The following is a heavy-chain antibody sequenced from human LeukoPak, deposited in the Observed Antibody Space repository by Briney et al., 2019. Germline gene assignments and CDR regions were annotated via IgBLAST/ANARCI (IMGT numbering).Heavy chain of an antibody. CDR2: ISYDGSNK. CDR3: ARDQRGFRNGLPYYYYYGMDV. V-gene: IGHV3-30-3*01. CDR1: GFTFSNYA. J-gene: IGHJ6*02. Sequence: PGGSLRLSCAASGFTFSNYAMHWVRQAPGKGLEWVAVISYDGSNKYYADSVKGRFTISRDNSKNTLYLQMNSLRAEDTAVYCCARDQRGFRNGLPYYYYYGMDVWGQGTTVTVSS. D-gene: IGHD5-18*01.